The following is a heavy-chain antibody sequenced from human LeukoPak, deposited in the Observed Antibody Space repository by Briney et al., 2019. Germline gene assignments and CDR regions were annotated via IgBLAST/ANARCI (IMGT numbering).Heavy chain of an antibody. D-gene: IGHD6-25*01. Sequence: GGSLRLSCVASGFTFSDYYMSWIRQAPGKGLEGVSYIRSSGTTIHYADSVRGRFTISRDNAKNSLYLQMNSLRAEDTAVYYCARDRGAATDVFDYWGQGTLVTVSS. J-gene: IGHJ4*02. V-gene: IGHV3-11*04. CDR3: ARDRGAATDVFDY. CDR1: GFTFSDYY. CDR2: IRSSGTTI.